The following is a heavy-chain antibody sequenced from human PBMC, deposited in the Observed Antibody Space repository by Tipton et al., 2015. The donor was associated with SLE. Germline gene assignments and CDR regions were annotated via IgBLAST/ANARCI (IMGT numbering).Heavy chain of an antibody. CDR3: ARGPKSSRHYSRDDSFDI. V-gene: IGHV4-4*08. J-gene: IGHJ3*02. CDR2: TYTSGST. D-gene: IGHD3-22*01. CDR1: GGSISSYY. Sequence: TLSLTCTVSGGSISSYYWSWIRQPPGKGLEWIGYTYTSGSTNYNPSLKSRVTISVDTSKNQFSLKLSSVTAADTAVYFCARGPKSSRHYSRDDSFDIWGQGTMVTVSS.